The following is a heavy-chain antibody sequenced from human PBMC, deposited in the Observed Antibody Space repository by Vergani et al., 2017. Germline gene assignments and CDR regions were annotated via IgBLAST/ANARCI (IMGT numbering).Heavy chain of an antibody. CDR2: IIPIFGTA. J-gene: IGHJ6*02. V-gene: IGHV1-69*01. CDR1: GGTFSSYA. D-gene: IGHD2-15*01. Sequence: QVQLVQSGAEVKKPGSSVKVSCKASGGTFSSYAISWVRQAPGQGLEWMGGIIPIFGTANYAQKFQGRVTITADESTSTAYMELSSLRSEDTAVYYCASPGGRGITTYYYYGMDVWGQGTTVTVSS. CDR3: ASPGGRGITTYYYYGMDV.